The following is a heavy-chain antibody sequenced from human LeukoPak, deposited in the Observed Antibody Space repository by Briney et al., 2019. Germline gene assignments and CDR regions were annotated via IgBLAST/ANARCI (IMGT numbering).Heavy chain of an antibody. CDR2: VWYDGSNK. Sequence: PGGSLRLSCAASGFTFSSYGMHWVRQAPGKGLEWVAVVWYDGSNKYYADSVKGRFTISRDNSKNTLYLQMNSLRAEDTAVYYCARGKGYYDILTVYYSAGGYFDYWGQGTLVTVSS. D-gene: IGHD3-9*01. CDR1: GFTFSSYG. J-gene: IGHJ4*02. V-gene: IGHV3-33*01. CDR3: ARGKGYYDILTVYYSAGGYFDY.